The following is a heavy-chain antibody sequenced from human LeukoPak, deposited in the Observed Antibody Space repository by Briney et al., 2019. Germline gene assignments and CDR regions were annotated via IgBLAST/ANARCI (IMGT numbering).Heavy chain of an antibody. V-gene: IGHV1-2*06. D-gene: IGHD3-9*01. CDR3: ARVHATGYFSLDLGY. CDR2: INPNTGGT. Sequence: ASVRVSCKACGYTFTGYFMHWVRQAPGQGLDWMGRINPNTGGTKYAQKFQGRVTMTRDTSIGTAYMELSTVTSDDTAVYFCARVHATGYFSLDLGYWGQGTLVTVSS. CDR1: GYTFTGYF. J-gene: IGHJ4*02.